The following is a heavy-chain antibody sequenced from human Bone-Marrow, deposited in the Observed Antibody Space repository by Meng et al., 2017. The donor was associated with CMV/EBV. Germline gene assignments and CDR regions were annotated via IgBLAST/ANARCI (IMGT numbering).Heavy chain of an antibody. CDR2: MNPNSGNT. CDR1: GYTFTSYD. J-gene: IGHJ5*02. CDR3: ARAALFDP. Sequence: ASVKVSCKASGYTFTSYDINWVRQATGQGLEWMGWMNPNSGNTGYAQKLQGRVTMTTDTSTSTAYMELRSLRSDDTAVYYCARAALFDPWGQGTLVTVSS. V-gene: IGHV1-8*02.